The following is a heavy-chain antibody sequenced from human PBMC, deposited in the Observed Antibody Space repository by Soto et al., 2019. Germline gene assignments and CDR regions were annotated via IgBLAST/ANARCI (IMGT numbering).Heavy chain of an antibody. CDR3: AAAVLRPLNWFDS. D-gene: IGHD3-3*01. J-gene: IGHJ5*01. V-gene: IGHV1-58*01. CDR1: GFTFTSSA. Sequence: SVKVSCKASGFTFTSSAVQWVRQARGQRLEWIGWIVVGSGNTNYAQKFQERVTISRDMSTSTAYMELTSLRSEDTAVYYCAAAVLRPLNWFDSWGQGTLVTVSS. CDR2: IVVGSGNT.